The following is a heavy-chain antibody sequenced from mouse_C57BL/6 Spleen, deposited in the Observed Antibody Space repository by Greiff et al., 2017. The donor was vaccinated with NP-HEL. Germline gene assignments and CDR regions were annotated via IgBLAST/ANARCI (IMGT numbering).Heavy chain of an antibody. J-gene: IGHJ3*01. CDR2: ISYDGSN. D-gene: IGHD2-3*01. CDR1: GYSITSGYY. Sequence: EVKLMESGPGLVKPSQSLSLTCSVTGYSITSGYYWNWIRQFPGNKLEWMGYISYDGSNNYNPSLKNRISITRDTSKNQFFLKLNSVTTEDTATYYCARESFYDGYPWFAYWGQGTLVTVSA. CDR3: ARESFYDGYPWFAY. V-gene: IGHV3-6*01.